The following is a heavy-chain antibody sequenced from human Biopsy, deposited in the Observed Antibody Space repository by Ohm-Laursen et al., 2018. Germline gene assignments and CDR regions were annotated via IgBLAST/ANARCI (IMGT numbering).Heavy chain of an antibody. CDR2: IYTSGIT. Sequence: SDTLSLTCTVSGGSLSSYSWSWIRQPAGKGLEWIGQIYTSGITNYNPSLKSRATMSVDTSKNKFSLRVSSVTAADTAVYYCATGPKRLTGTSYFESWGRGILVTVSS. D-gene: IGHD1-7*01. J-gene: IGHJ4*02. CDR1: GGSLSSYS. V-gene: IGHV4-4*07. CDR3: ATGPKRLTGTSYFES.